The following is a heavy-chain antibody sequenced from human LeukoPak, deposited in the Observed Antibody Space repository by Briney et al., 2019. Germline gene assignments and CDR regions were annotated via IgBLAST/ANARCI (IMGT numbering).Heavy chain of an antibody. CDR2: IYYSGST. V-gene: IGHV4-59*01. Sequence: SETLSLTCTVSVGSISSYHWSWIRQPPGKGLEWIGYIYYSGSTNYNPSLKSRVTISVDTSKNQFSLKLSSVTAADTAVYYCARGKGYFAFWGQGTLVPVSS. J-gene: IGHJ4*02. CDR1: VGSISSYH. CDR3: ARGKGYFAF.